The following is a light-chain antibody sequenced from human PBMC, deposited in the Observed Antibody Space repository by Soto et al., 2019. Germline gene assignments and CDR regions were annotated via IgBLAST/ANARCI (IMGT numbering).Light chain of an antibody. CDR1: SSDVGGYNY. V-gene: IGLV2-14*01. CDR2: EVS. Sequence: SVLTQPASVSGSPGQSITISCTGTSSDVGGYNYVSWYQQHPGKAPKLMIYEVSNRPSGVSNRFSGSKSGNTASLTISGLQAEDEADYYCSSYTSSSTRLFGGGTQLTVL. J-gene: IGLJ2*01. CDR3: SSYTSSSTRL.